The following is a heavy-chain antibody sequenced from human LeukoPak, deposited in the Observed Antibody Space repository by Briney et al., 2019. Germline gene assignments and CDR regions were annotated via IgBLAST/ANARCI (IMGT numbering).Heavy chain of an antibody. V-gene: IGHV1-46*01. CDR2: INPSGGST. CDR1: GYTFTSYY. J-gene: IGHJ3*02. Sequence: ASVKVSCKASGYTFTSYYIHWVRQAPGQGLEWMGIINPSGGSTTYAQKFQGRVTMTRDTSTSTVYMELSSLRSEDTAVYYCARGNQPGGDYSAFDIWGQGTMVTVSS. D-gene: IGHD4-17*01. CDR3: ARGNQPGGDYSAFDI.